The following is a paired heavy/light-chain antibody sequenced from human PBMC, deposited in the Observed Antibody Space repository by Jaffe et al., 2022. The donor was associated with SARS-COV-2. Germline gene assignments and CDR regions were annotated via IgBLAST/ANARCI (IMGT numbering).Heavy chain of an antibody. CDR3: AKDLNYGSGTYNNVWGMDV. D-gene: IGHD3-10*01. V-gene: IGHV3-23*01. CDR2: ISGSGANT. CDR1: GFTFSSYA. Sequence: EVQLLESGGGLGQPGGSLRLSCAASGFTFSSYAMNWVRQAPGKGLEWVSIISGSGANTYHADSVKGRFTISRDNSKNTLYLQMNSLRAEDTAVYFCAKDLNYGSGTYNNVWGMDVWGQGTTVTVSS. J-gene: IGHJ6*02.
Light chain of an antibody. V-gene: IGKV1-9*01. CDR1: QGISSY. J-gene: IGKJ1*01. CDR3: QQLNSYPRT. CDR2: AAS. Sequence: DIQLTQSPSFLSASVGDRVTITCRASQGISSYLAWYQQKPGEAPKLLIYAASTLQSGVPSRFSGSGSGTEFTLTISSLQPEDFATYYCQQLNSYPRTFGQGTKVEIK.